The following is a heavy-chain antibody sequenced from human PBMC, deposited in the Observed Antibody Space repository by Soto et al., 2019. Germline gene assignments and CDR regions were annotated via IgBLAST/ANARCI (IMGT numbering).Heavy chain of an antibody. V-gene: IGHV4-59*01. D-gene: IGHD1-26*01. CDR2: IYYSGGS. J-gene: IGHJ4*02. CDR1: GGSISSYY. CDR3: AVSSGTYARFDY. Sequence: ETLSLTCTVSGGSISSYYWSWIRQPPGKGLEWIGYIYYSGGSNYNPSLKSRVTLSLDASKKQLSLNLSSVTAADRAIYYCAVSSGTYARFDYWGQGTLVTVSS.